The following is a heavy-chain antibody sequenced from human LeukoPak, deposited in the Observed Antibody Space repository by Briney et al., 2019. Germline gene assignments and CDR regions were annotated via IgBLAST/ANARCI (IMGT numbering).Heavy chain of an antibody. CDR1: GCTFTSYY. J-gene: IGHJ4*02. D-gene: IGHD4-17*01. CDR3: ARVSTVTTFDY. V-gene: IGHV1-46*01. Sequence: GASVKVSCKASGCTFTSYYMHWVRQAPGQGLEWMGIINPSGGSTSYAQKFQGRVTMTRDTSTSTVYMELSSLRSEDTAVYYCARVSTVTTFDYWGQGTLVTVSS. CDR2: INPSGGST.